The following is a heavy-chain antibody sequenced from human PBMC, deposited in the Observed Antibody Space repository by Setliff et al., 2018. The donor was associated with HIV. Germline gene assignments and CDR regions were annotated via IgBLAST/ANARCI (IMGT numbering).Heavy chain of an antibody. Sequence: KPSETLSLTCAVYGGSFSGYYWSWIRQPPGKGLEWIRSIYYSGSTYYNPSLKSRVTISVDTSKNQFSLKLSSVTAADTAVYYCAVGGEDWGFFDYWGQETLVTVSS. V-gene: IGHV4-34*01. J-gene: IGHJ4*02. CDR2: IYYSGST. CDR3: AVGGEDWGFFDY. D-gene: IGHD7-27*01. CDR1: GGSFSGYY.